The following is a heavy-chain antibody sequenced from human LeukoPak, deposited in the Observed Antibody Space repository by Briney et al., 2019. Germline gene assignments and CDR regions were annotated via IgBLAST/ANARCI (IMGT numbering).Heavy chain of an antibody. CDR1: GGSFSGYY. CDR2: INHSGST. Sequence: SETLSLTCAVYGGSFSGYYWSWIRQPPGKGLEWIGEINHSGSTNYNPSLKSRVTISVDTSKNQFSLKLSSVTAADTAVYYCARESSSWYGVGYWGQGTLVTVSS. CDR3: ARESSSWYGVGY. J-gene: IGHJ4*02. V-gene: IGHV4-34*01. D-gene: IGHD6-13*01.